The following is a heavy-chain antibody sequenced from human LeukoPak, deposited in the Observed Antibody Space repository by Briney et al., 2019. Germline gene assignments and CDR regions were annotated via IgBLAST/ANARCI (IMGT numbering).Heavy chain of an antibody. CDR2: ISGSGTNT. CDR1: GFTFSSYA. D-gene: IGHD3-10*01. J-gene: IGHJ5*02. Sequence: GGSLRLSCAASGFTFSSYAMSWVRQAPGKGLEWVSSISGSGTNTYYADSVKGRFTISRDNSRNLLFLQMSSLRVEDTAVYYCAKRRHYYGSGDYYRYPWGQGTLVTVSS. V-gene: IGHV3-23*01. CDR3: AKRRHYYGSGDYYRYP.